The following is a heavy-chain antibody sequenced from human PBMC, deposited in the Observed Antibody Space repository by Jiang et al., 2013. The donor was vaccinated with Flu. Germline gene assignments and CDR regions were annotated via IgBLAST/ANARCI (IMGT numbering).Heavy chain of an antibody. CDR2: IIPLLGVV. D-gene: IGHD1-7*01. V-gene: IGHV1-69*04. J-gene: IGHJ4*02. Sequence: SGAEVKKPGSSVKVSCKASGGTFNTYTISWVRQAPGQGLEWMGRIIPLLGVVNYAQKFQGRVTMTRDTSTRTVYMELSSLRSEDTAVYYCARDGLELPNYWGQGTLVTVSS. CDR3: ARDGLELPNY. CDR1: GGTFNTYT.